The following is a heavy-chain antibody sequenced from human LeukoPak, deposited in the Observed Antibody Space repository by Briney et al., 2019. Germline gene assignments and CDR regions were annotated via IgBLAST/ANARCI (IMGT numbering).Heavy chain of an antibody. CDR1: GFTFSSDS. CDR3: ARGSVDLRSGWYWLY. V-gene: IGHV3-48*01. CDR2: ISGSSGVI. D-gene: IGHD6-19*01. J-gene: IGHJ4*02. Sequence: GGSPRLSCSASGFTFSSDSMNWVRQGPGEGLERGSFISGSSGVIYYADSVKGRFTISRDNAKNSLYLQMNSLRAEDTAVYYCARGSVDLRSGWYWLYWGQGSLVTVSS.